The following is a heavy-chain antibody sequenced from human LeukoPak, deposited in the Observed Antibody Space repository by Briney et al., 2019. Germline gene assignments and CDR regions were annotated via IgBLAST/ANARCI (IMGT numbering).Heavy chain of an antibody. CDR1: GGSFSGYY. CDR3: ARENNYDSSGYYYVGAFDI. Sequence: SETLSLTCAVYGGSFSGYYWSWIRQPPGKGLEWIGEINHSGSTNYNPSLKSRVTISVDTSKNQFSLKLSSVTAADTAVYYCARENNYDSSGYYYVGAFDIWGQGTMVTVSS. D-gene: IGHD3-22*01. V-gene: IGHV4-34*01. J-gene: IGHJ3*02. CDR2: INHSGST.